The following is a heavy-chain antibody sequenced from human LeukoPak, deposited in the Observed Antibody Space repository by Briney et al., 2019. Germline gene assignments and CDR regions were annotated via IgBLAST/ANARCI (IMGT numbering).Heavy chain of an antibody. CDR2: INAGGST. V-gene: IGHV3-23*01. CDR3: ARAPGVRYYYYMDV. CDR1: GFTFSSYA. D-gene: IGHD2-8*01. J-gene: IGHJ6*03. Sequence: GGSLRLSRAASGFTFSSYAMYWVRQASGRGLEWVSIINAGGSTYYADSVKGRFTISRDNAKNSLYLQMNSLRAEDTALYYCARAPGVRYYYYMDVWGKGTTVTVSS.